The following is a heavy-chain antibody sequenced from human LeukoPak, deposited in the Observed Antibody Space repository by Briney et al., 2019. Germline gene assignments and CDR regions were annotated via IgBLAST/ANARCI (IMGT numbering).Heavy chain of an antibody. CDR2: IKQDGSAK. CDR3: AGGQGYLIEY. D-gene: IGHD2-15*01. J-gene: IGHJ4*02. V-gene: IGHV3-7*01. CDR1: GFTFSSYW. Sequence: GGSLRLSCAASGFTFSSYWMNWVRQAPGKGLEWLAIIKQDGSAKYYVDSIKGRLTTSRDNAKSFLYLQMNSLRAEDAAVYYCAGGQGYLIEYWGQGTLVTVSS.